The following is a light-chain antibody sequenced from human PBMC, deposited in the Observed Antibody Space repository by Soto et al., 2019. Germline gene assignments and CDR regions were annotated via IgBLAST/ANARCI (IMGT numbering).Light chain of an antibody. V-gene: IGKV3-15*01. CDR3: QMYNNWVGT. Sequence: VMTQSPATLSVSPGERATLSCRASQSVSSNLAWYQQKPGQAPRLLIYGASTRATGIPARFSGSGSGTDFTLTINSLQSEDFAVYYCQMYNNWVGTFGGGTKVDIK. CDR2: GAS. CDR1: QSVSSN. J-gene: IGKJ4*01.